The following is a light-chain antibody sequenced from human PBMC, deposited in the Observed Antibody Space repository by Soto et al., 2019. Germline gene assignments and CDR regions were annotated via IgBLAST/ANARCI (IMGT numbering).Light chain of an antibody. Sequence: DIQMTQSPSTLSASVGDRITITCRASQSIIRWLAWYQQKPGKAPKLLMYRASTLESGVQSRFSGSGSGTEFTLTIRSLQPDDFATYYCKQYNSYPWTFGQGTKVDIK. CDR3: KQYNSYPWT. CDR2: RAS. J-gene: IGKJ1*01. CDR1: QSIIRW. V-gene: IGKV1-5*03.